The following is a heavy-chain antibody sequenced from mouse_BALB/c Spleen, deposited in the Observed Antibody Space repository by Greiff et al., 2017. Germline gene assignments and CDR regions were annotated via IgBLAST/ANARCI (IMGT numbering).Heavy chain of an antibody. J-gene: IGHJ3*01. D-gene: IGHD3-2*01. CDR1: GYSITSDYA. CDR3: ARRDSSGYSWFAY. V-gene: IGHV3-2*02. Sequence: EVKVEESGPGLVKPSQSLSLTCTVTGYSITSDYAWNWIRQFPGNKLEWMGYISYSGSTSYNPSLKSRISITRDTSKNQFFLQLNSVTTEDTATYYCARRDSSGYSWFAYWGQGTLVTVSA. CDR2: ISYSGST.